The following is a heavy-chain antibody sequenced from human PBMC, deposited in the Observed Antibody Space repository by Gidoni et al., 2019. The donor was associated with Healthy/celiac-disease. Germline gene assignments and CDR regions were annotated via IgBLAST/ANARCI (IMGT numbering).Heavy chain of an antibody. CDR2: IYYSGST. D-gene: IGHD3-10*01. CDR1: GGSISSGGYY. Sequence: QVQLQESGPGLVKPSQTLSLTCTVSGGSISSGGYYWSWIRQHPGKGLEWIGYIYYSGSTYYNPSLKSRVTISVDTSKNQFSLKLSSVTAADTAVYYCAREGYGSGTEGAFDIWGQGTMVTVSS. CDR3: AREGYGSGTEGAFDI. J-gene: IGHJ3*02. V-gene: IGHV4-31*03.